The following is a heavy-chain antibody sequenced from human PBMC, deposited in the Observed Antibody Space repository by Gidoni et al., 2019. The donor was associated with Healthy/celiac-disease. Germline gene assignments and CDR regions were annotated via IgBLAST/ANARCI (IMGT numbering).Heavy chain of an antibody. J-gene: IGHJ3*02. D-gene: IGHD2-2*01. CDR2: IYSGGST. CDR3: ARWGAVVPAAMFPAFDI. Sequence: EVQLVESGGGLLQPGGSLRFSFAPSGFTVTSNYMSWVRQAPGKGLEWVSVIYSGGSTYYADSVKGRFTISRDNSKSTLYLQMNSRRAEDTAVYYCARWGAVVPAAMFPAFDIWGQGTMVTVSA. V-gene: IGHV3-53*01. CDR1: GFTVTSNY.